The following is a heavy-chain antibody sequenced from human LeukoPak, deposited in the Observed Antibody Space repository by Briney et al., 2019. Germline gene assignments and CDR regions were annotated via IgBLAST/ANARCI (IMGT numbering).Heavy chain of an antibody. J-gene: IGHJ4*02. D-gene: IGHD3-10*01. CDR2: ISWNSGSI. Sequence: GRSLRLSCAASGFTFDDYAMHWVRQAPGKGLEWVSGISWNSGSIGYADSVKGRFTISRDNANNSLYLQMNSLRAEDTALYYCAKDKRPYYGSGSYDYWGQGTLVTVSS. V-gene: IGHV3-9*01. CDR3: AKDKRPYYGSGSYDY. CDR1: GFTFDDYA.